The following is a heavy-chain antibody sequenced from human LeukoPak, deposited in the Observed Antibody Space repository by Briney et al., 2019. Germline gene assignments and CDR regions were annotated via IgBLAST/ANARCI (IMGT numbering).Heavy chain of an antibody. D-gene: IGHD3-22*01. CDR3: AREVKADYYDSSGSFEY. J-gene: IGHJ4*02. Sequence: ASVKVSCKASGYTFTGYYMHWVRQAPGQGLEWMGWINPNSGGTNYAQKFQGRVTMTRDTSISTAYMELSRLRSDDTAVYYCAREVKADYYDSSGSFEYWGQGTLVTVSS. CDR2: INPNSGGT. CDR1: GYTFTGYY. V-gene: IGHV1-2*02.